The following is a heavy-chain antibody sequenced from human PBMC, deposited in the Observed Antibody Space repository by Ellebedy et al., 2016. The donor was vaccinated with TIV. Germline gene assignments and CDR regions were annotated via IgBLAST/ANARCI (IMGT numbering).Heavy chain of an antibody. CDR3: TPDNVGLGY. Sequence: PGGSLRLSCAASGLTFINAWMSWVRQAPGKGLEWVGRIKSKTDGATTDYAAPVKGRFTMSRDDSKNTLYLQMNSLKTEDTAVYYCTPDNVGLGYWGQGTLVTVSS. CDR1: GLTFINAW. V-gene: IGHV3-15*01. J-gene: IGHJ4*02. CDR2: IKSKTDGATT. D-gene: IGHD1-26*01.